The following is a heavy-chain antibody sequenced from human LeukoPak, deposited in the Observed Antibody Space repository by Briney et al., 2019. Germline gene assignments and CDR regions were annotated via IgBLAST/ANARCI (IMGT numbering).Heavy chain of an antibody. CDR2: IYYSGST. CDR1: GGSISSGGYY. CDR3: ARATTSSYGQYYFDY. D-gene: IGHD5-18*01. Sequence: SQTLSLTCTVSGGSISSGGYYWSWIRQHPGKGLEWIGYIYYSGSTYYNPSIKSRVTISLDTSKNQFSLKLSSVTAADTAVYYCARATTSSYGQYYFDYWGQGTLVTVSS. V-gene: IGHV4-31*03. J-gene: IGHJ4*02.